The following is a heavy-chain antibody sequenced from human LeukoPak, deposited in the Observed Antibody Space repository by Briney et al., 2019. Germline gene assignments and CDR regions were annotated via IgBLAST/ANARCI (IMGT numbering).Heavy chain of an antibody. Sequence: PGGSLRLSCEASGFTFSSYAMSWVRQAPGKGLEWVSTITSGGSTYYADSVKGQFTISRDNTKNTLYLQMNSLRAEDTDVYYCAKGTATAGIPDYWGQGTLVTVSS. J-gene: IGHJ4*02. D-gene: IGHD6-13*01. CDR1: GFTFSSYA. CDR2: ITSGGST. CDR3: AKGTATAGIPDY. V-gene: IGHV3-23*01.